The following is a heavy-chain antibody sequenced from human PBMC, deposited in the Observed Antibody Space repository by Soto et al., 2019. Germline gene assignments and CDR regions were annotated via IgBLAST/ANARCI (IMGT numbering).Heavy chain of an antibody. V-gene: IGHV4-59*01. CDR1: GVSISSYY. J-gene: IGHJ4*02. D-gene: IGHD1-26*01. CDR3: ARLSGGYSGDDY. Sequence: SETLSLTCTVSGVSISSYYWIWIRQPPGKGLEWIGYIYYSGSTNYNPSLKSRVTISVDTSKNQFSLKLSSVTAADTAVYYCARLSGGYSGDDYWGQGTLVTVS. CDR2: IYYSGST.